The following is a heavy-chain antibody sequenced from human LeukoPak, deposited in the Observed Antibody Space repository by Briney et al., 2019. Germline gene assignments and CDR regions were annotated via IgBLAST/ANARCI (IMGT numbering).Heavy chain of an antibody. CDR2: IIPIFGTA. J-gene: IGHJ5*02. CDR3: ARTPIIAVAGKGDWFDP. Sequence: SVKVSCKASGGTFSSYAISWVRQAPGQGLEWMGGIIPIFGTANYAQKFQGRVTITADESTSTAYMELSSLRSEDTAVYYCARTPIIAVAGKGDWFDPWGQGTLVTVSS. D-gene: IGHD6-19*01. CDR1: GGTFSSYA. V-gene: IGHV1-69*13.